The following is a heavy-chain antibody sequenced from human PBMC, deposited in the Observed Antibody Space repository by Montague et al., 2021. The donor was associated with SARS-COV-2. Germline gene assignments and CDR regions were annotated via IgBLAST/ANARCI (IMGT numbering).Heavy chain of an antibody. D-gene: IGHD3-16*01. V-gene: IGHV4-4*09. CDR2: ISSNGKT. CDR3: ARRGYYDSAGCHWHLDL. J-gene: IGHJ2*01. CDR1: GGPISRNY. Sequence: SETLSLTCTVSGGPISRNYWNWIRQSPGKGLEWIGYISSNGKTNYNPSLKSRVTLSADASRNEFSLKLDSVTAADTAVYFCARRGYYDSAGCHWHLDLWGRGMLVTVSS.